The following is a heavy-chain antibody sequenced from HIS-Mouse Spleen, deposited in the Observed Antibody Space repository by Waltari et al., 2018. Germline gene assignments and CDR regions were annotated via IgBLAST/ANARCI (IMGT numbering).Heavy chain of an antibody. J-gene: IGHJ2*01. CDR1: GGSISSSSYY. D-gene: IGHD6-13*01. CDR3: AREIPYSSSWYDWYFDL. V-gene: IGHV4-39*07. CDR2: IYYSGRT. Sequence: QLQLQESDPGLVKPSETLSLTCTVSGGSISSSSYYWGWIRQPPGKGLEWIGSIYYSGRTYYNPSLKSRVTISVDTSKNQFSLKLSSVTAADTAVYYCAREIPYSSSWYDWYFDLWGRGTLVTVSS.